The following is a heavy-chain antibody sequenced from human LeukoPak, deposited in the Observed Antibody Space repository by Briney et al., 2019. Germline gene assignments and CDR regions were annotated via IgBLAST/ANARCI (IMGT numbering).Heavy chain of an antibody. V-gene: IGHV1-69*06. J-gene: IGHJ4*02. Sequence: SVKVSCKASGYTFTSYYMHWVRQAPGQGLEWMGGIIPIFGTANYAQKFRGRVTITADKSTRTAYMELSSLRSEDTAVYYCARGPHWDPHFDYWGQGTLITVSS. CDR3: ARGPHWDPHFDY. CDR1: GYTFTSYY. D-gene: IGHD7-27*01. CDR2: IIPIFGTA.